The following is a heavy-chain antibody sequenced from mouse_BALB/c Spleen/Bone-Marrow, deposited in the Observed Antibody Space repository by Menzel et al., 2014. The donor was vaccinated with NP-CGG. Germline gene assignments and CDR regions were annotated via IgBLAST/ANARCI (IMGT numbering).Heavy chain of an antibody. V-gene: IGHV3-2*02. Sequence: EVQLVESGPGLVKPSQSLFLPCTVTGYSITSDYAWNWIRQFPGNKLEWMGYISYSGSTSYNPSLKSRISITRDTSKNQFFLQLNSVTTEDTATYYCASPSWFAYWGQGTLVTVSA. J-gene: IGHJ3*01. CDR1: GYSITSDYA. CDR3: ASPSWFAY. CDR2: ISYSGST.